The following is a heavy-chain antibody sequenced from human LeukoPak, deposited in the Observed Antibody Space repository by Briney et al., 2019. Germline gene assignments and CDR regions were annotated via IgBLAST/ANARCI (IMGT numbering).Heavy chain of an antibody. J-gene: IGHJ4*02. CDR1: GGSISSYY. CDR2: IYYSGST. V-gene: IGHV4-59*01. CDR3: ARTPGHYDILTGYFD. D-gene: IGHD3-9*01. Sequence: SETLSLTCTVSGGSISSYYWSWIRQPPGKGLEWIGYIYYSGSTNYNPSLKSRVTISVDTSKNQFSLKQSSVTAADTAVYYCARTPGHYDILTGYFDWGQGTLVTVSS.